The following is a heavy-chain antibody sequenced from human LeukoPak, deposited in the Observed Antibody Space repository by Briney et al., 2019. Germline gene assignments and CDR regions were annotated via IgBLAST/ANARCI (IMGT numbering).Heavy chain of an antibody. V-gene: IGHV1-46*01. CDR2: INPSGGST. D-gene: IGHD6-6*01. CDR3: ARESSSSSWNYYYYMDV. J-gene: IGHJ6*03. CDR1: GYTFTSYY. Sequence: ASVKVSFKASGYTFTSYYMHWVRQAPGQGLEWMGIINPSGGSTSYAQKFQGRVTMTRDTSTSTVYMELSSLRSEDTAVYYCARESSSSSWNYYYYMDVWGKGTTVTVSS.